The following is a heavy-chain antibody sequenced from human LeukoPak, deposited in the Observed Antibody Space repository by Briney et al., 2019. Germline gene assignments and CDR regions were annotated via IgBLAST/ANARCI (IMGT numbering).Heavy chain of an antibody. V-gene: IGHV3-48*03. CDR2: ISSSGSTI. Sequence: GGPLRLSCAASGFTISSYEMNWVRQAPWKGLARLSYISSSGSTIYYADSVKGRFTISRDNAKNSLYLQMNSLRAEDTAVYYCALLTTVTTWDAFDIWGQGTMVTVSS. J-gene: IGHJ3*02. D-gene: IGHD4-17*01. CDR3: ALLTTVTTWDAFDI. CDR1: GFTISSYE.